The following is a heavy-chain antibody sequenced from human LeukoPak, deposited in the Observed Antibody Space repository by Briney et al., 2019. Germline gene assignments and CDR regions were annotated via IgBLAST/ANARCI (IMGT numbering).Heavy chain of an antibody. CDR1: GGSISSYY. Sequence: SETLSLTCTVSGGSISSYYWSWIRQPPGKGLEWIGYIYYSGSTNYNPSLKSRVTISVDTSKNQFYLTLSSVTGADTAVYNCARDNGPHYYGMDVWGKGTTVTVSS. V-gene: IGHV4-59*01. CDR3: ARDNGPHYYGMDV. CDR2: IYYSGST. J-gene: IGHJ6*04.